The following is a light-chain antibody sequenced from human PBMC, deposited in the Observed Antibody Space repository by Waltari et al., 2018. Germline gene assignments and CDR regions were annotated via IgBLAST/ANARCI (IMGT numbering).Light chain of an antibody. V-gene: IGLV2-11*01. Sequence: QSALTQPRSVSGSPGQSVTISCTGTSSDIGCYNYVSWYQQHPGKAPKLIIYDVTKRPSGVPDRFSASKSGNTASLTIAGLQADDEADYYCYSYADTFTWVFGGGTKLTVL. CDR1: SSDIGCYNY. CDR3: YSYADTFTWV. CDR2: DVT. J-gene: IGLJ3*02.